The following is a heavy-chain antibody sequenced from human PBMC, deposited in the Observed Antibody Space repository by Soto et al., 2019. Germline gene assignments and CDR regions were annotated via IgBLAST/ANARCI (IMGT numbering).Heavy chain of an antibody. CDR2: IKEDGGER. J-gene: IGHJ4*01. Sequence: EVQLVESGGGLVQPGGSLRLSCAASGFTFSNYWMTWVRQAPGKGLEWVANIKEDGGERNYVDSLKGRFTISRDNAKNTLYLQINSLRAEDTAVYYCARAGSENDNWVQGTLVTVSS. CDR3: ARAGSENDN. CDR1: GFTFSNYW. V-gene: IGHV3-7*05. D-gene: IGHD3-10*01.